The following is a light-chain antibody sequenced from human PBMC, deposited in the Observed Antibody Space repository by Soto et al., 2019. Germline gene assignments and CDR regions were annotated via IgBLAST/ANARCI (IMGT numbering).Light chain of an antibody. CDR1: QSISSW. J-gene: IGKJ1*01. CDR2: DAS. V-gene: IGKV1-5*01. CDR3: PQYNSYSST. Sequence: DIHMTQSPSTLSASVGDRVTITCRASQSISSWLAWYKQKPGKAPQLLIYDASILESGVPSRFSGVGSGTAFTRTISCLPPADFAAYYCPQYNSYSSTVGQGTKVDIK.